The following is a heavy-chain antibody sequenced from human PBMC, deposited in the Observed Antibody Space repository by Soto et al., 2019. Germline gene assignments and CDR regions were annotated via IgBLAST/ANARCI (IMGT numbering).Heavy chain of an antibody. D-gene: IGHD2-2*02. CDR1: GYTFTSYG. J-gene: IGHJ5*02. Sequence: QVQLVQSGAEVKKPGASVKVSCKASGYTFTSYGISWVRQAPGQGLEWMGWISAYNGNTNYAQKLQGRVTITTDTSTSTDYMELRSLRSDDTAVYYCARYILVPAAISSWFDPWGQGTLVTVSS. V-gene: IGHV1-18*01. CDR2: ISAYNGNT. CDR3: ARYILVPAAISSWFDP.